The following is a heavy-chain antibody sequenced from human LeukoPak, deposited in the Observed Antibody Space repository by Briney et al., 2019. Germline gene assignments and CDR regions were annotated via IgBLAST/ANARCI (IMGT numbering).Heavy chain of an antibody. D-gene: IGHD3-3*01. J-gene: IGHJ5*02. CDR1: GGSVSSGSYY. V-gene: IGHV4-61*01. CDR2: IYYSGST. Sequence: SETLSLTCTVSGGSVSSGSYYWSWIRQPPGKGLEWIGYIYYSGSTNYNPSLKSRVTISVDTSKNQFPLKLSSVTAADTAVYYCARAPTITIFGVVIKQAWFDPWGQGTLVTVSS. CDR3: ARAPTITIFGVVIKQAWFDP.